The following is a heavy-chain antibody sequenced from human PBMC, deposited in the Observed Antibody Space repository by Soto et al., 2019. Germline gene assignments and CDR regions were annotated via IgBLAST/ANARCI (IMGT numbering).Heavy chain of an antibody. Sequence: GGSLRLSCAASGFTFSGSAMHWVRQASGKGLEWVGRIRSKANSYATAYAASVKGRFTISRDDSKNTAYLQMNSLKTEDTAVYYCTRLVLYAVDYYYYMDVWGKGTTVTVSS. V-gene: IGHV3-73*01. CDR2: IRSKANSYAT. CDR1: GFTFSGSA. J-gene: IGHJ6*03. D-gene: IGHD6-6*01. CDR3: TRLVLYAVDYYYYMDV.